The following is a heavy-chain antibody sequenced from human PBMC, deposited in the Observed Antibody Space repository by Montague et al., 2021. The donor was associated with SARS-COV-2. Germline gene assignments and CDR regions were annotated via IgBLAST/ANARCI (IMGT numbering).Heavy chain of an antibody. D-gene: IGHD6-19*01. CDR3: ARVWDIAVAGYYYYYGMDV. CDR2: INWNGGST. CDR1: GFTFGDYG. J-gene: IGHJ6*02. Sequence: SLRLSCAASGFTFGDYGMSWVRQAPGKGLEWVSGINWNGGSTDYADSVXGRFTISRDNAKNSLYLQMNSLRAEDTALYYCARVWDIAVAGYYYYYGMDVWGQGTTVTVSS. V-gene: IGHV3-20*04.